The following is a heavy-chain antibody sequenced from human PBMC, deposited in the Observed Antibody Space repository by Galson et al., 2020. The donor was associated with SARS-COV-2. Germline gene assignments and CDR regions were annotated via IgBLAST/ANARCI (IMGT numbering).Heavy chain of an antibody. J-gene: IGHJ5*02. V-gene: IGHV4-39*01. CDR1: GGSISSSSYY. Sequence: SETLSLTCTVSGGSISSSSYYWGWIRQPPGKGLEWLGSIYYSGSTYYNPSLKSRVTISVDTSKNQFSLKLSSVTAADTAVYYCARQTAYIVVVVAVQNWFDPWGQGTLVTVSS. CDR3: ARQTAYIVVVVAVQNWFDP. D-gene: IGHD2-15*01. CDR2: IYYSGST.